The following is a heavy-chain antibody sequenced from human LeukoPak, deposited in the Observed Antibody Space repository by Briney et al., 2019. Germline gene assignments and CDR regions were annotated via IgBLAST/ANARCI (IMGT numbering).Heavy chain of an antibody. CDR3: ARGRCSGSSCYSDY. CDR1: GGSFSGYY. CDR2: INHSGST. Sequence: PSETLSLTCAVYGGSFSGYYWSWIRQPPGKGLEWIGEINHSGSTNYNPSLKSRVTISVDTSKNQFSLKLSSVTAADTAVYYCARGRCSGSSCYSDYWGQGTLVTVSS. D-gene: IGHD2-15*01. J-gene: IGHJ4*02. V-gene: IGHV4-34*01.